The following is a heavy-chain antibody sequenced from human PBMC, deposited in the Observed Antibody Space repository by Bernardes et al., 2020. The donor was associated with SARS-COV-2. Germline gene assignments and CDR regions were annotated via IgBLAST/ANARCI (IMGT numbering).Heavy chain of an antibody. CDR2: IYWDDDQ. J-gene: IGHJ4*02. CDR1: GFSLSTAGVG. V-gene: IGHV2-5*02. CDR3: EHRASFYDDDDFYYSGFDY. Sequence: SGPTLVKPTQTLTLTCTFSGFSLSTAGVGVAWIRQPPGKALEWLALIYWDDDQRYSPSLRSRLTITKDTSKSQVVLTMTNMDPVDTATYYCEHRASFYDDDDFYYSGFDYWGQGTLVTVSS. D-gene: IGHD3-22*01.